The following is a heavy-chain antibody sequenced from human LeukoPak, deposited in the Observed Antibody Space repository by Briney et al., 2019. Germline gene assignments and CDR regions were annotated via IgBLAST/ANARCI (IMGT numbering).Heavy chain of an antibody. V-gene: IGHV1-69*06. J-gene: IGHJ3*02. Sequence: SVKVSCKASGGTFGSYAISWVRRAPGQGLEWMGGIIPIFGTANYAQKFQGRVTITADKSTSTAYMELSSLRSEDTAVYYCAREGYSGYDGHAFDIWGQGTMVTVSS. CDR2: IIPIFGTA. CDR3: AREGYSGYDGHAFDI. CDR1: GGTFGSYA. D-gene: IGHD5-12*01.